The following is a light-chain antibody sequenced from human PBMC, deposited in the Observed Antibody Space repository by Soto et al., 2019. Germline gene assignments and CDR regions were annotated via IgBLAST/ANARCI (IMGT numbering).Light chain of an antibody. V-gene: IGLV2-8*01. J-gene: IGLJ1*01. CDR3: SSYAGSNNSV. Sequence: QSLLTPPASASGSPGQSVTISGTGTISDVGGYNYVSWYQQHPGKAPKLMIYEVSKRPSGVPDRFSGSKSGNTASLTVSGLQPEDEADYYCSSYAGSNNSVFGTGTKVTVL. CDR1: ISDVGGYNY. CDR2: EVS.